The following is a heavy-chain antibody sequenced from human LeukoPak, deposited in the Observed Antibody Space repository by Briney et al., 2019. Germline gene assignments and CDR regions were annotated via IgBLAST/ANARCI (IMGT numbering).Heavy chain of an antibody. V-gene: IGHV3-21*01. CDR2: ISSSSSYI. CDR3: ARAGEIQLWSFDY. D-gene: IGHD5-18*01. Sequence: GGSLRLSCAASGFTFSSYSMNWVRQAPGKGLEWVSSISSSSSYIYYADSVKGRFTISRDNAKNSLYLQMNGLRAEDTAVYYCARAGEIQLWSFDYWGQGTLVTVSS. CDR1: GFTFSSYS. J-gene: IGHJ4*02.